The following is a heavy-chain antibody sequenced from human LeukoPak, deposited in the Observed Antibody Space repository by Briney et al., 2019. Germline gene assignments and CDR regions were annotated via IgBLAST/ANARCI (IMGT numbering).Heavy chain of an antibody. CDR2: ISHSGST. CDR1: GASINSSTYF. CDR3: ARDHGGNLGFYYYYMDV. Sequence: PSGTLSLTCAVSGASINSSTYFWGWIRQPPGKGLEWIGSISHSGSTSYNPSLKSRVAISVDTSKNQFSLKLSSVTAADTAVYYCARDHGGNLGFYYYYMDVWGKGTTVTVSS. J-gene: IGHJ6*03. V-gene: IGHV4-39*07. D-gene: IGHD4-23*01.